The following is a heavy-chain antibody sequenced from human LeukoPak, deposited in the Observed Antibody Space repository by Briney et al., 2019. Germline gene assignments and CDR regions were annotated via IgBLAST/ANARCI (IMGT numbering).Heavy chain of an antibody. J-gene: IGHJ5*01. D-gene: IGHD4-23*01. V-gene: IGHV4-31*03. CDR1: GGSINRGSYY. Sequence: SETLSLTCTVSGGSINRGSYYWSWIRQHPGKGLEWIGYIYYSGSTYYNPSLKSRVTISVDTSKNQFSLKLSSVTAADTAVYYCARAYGGNSNCFDPWGQGTTVTVSS. CDR3: ARAYGGNSNCFDP. CDR2: IYYSGST.